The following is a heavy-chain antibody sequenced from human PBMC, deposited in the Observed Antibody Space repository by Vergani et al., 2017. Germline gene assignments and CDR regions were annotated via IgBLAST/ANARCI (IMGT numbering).Heavy chain of an antibody. J-gene: IGHJ4*02. CDR3: ASSYCGGDCYSGGLYY. V-gene: IGHV4-59*01. D-gene: IGHD2-21*01. CDR2: IYYSGST. CDR1: GGSISSYY. Sequence: QVQLQESGPGLVKPSETLSRTCTVSGGSISSYYWSWIRQPPGKGLEWIGYIYYSGSTNYHPSLKSRVTISVATSKTQFSLKLSSVTAADTAVYYCASSYCGGDCYSGGLYYWGQGTLVTVSS.